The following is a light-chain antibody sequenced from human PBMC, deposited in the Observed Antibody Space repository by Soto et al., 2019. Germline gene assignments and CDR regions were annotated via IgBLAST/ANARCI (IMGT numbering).Light chain of an antibody. CDR2: DVS. CDR1: SSDVGGYNY. CDR3: SSYTSSSTLEGV. V-gene: IGLV2-14*01. J-gene: IGLJ1*01. Sequence: QSVLTQPASVSGSPGQSIPISCTGTSSDVGGYNYVSWYQQHPGKAPKLMIYDVSNRPSGVSNRFSGSKSGNTASLTISGLQAEDEADYYCSSYTSSSTLEGVFGTGTKVTVL.